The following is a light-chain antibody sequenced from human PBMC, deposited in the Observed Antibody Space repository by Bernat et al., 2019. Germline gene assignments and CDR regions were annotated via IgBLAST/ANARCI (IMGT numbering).Light chain of an antibody. Sequence: DIQMTQSPSSLSASVGDRVTITCRASQSISNYLNWYQQKPGKAPKFLIYAVSSLQSGVPSRFSGSGSGTDFTLTISSLQPEDFATYYCQQSYSFPLTFGQGTKVEIK. V-gene: IGKV1-39*01. CDR2: AVS. CDR3: QQSYSFPLT. CDR1: QSISNY. J-gene: IGKJ1*01.